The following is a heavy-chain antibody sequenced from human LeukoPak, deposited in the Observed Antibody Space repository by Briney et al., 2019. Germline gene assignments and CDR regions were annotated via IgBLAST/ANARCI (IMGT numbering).Heavy chain of an antibody. CDR2: IHYTGST. D-gene: IGHD2-2*01. CDR3: ARLSKDTVVLPAAMAHYFDY. CDR1: GGSISGYY. V-gene: IGHV4-59*08. J-gene: IGHJ4*02. Sequence: SETLSLTCTVSGGSISGYYWSRIRQPPGRGLQFIGYIHYTGSTNYNPSLESRVTLSVDTSKNQFSLKLRSVTAADTAVYYCARLSKDTVVLPAAMAHYFDYWGQGTLVTVSS.